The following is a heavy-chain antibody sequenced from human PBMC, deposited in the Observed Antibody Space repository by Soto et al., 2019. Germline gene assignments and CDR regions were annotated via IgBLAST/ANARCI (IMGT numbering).Heavy chain of an antibody. CDR2: IYPSDSTT. D-gene: IGHD4-17*01. CDR1: GYSFTNYW. CDR3: ARHGFYGDYSSNYFDP. J-gene: IGHJ5*02. V-gene: IGHV5-51*01. Sequence: PGESLKISCKGSGYSFTNYWIAWVRQMPGKGLEYMGIIYPSDSTTRYSPSFQGQVTISADKSISTXXXXXXXXXXXXPAMYYCARHGFYGDYSSNYFDPWGQGALVTVSS.